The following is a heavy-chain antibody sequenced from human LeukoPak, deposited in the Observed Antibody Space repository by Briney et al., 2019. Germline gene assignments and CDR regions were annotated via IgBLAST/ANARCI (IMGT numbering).Heavy chain of an antibody. CDR3: ARVGTIRGGWFDP. CDR1: GYTFTSYD. J-gene: IGHJ5*02. V-gene: IGHV1-8*01. Sequence: ASVKVSCKASGYTFTSYDINWVRQATGQGLEWMGRMNPNSGNTGYAQKFQGRVTMTRNTSISTAYMELSSLRSEDTAVYYCARVGTIRGGWFDPWGQGTLVTVSS. CDR2: MNPNSGNT. D-gene: IGHD3-9*01.